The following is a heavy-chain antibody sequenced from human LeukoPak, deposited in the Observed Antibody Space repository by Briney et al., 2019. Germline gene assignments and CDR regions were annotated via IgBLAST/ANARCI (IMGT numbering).Heavy chain of an antibody. CDR3: AREGPALLRWPLLGRRQTSEPYYYYYMDV. V-gene: IGHV4-61*01. CDR1: GGSISSSSHY. Sequence: SETLSLTCTVSGGSISSSSHYWGWIRQPPGKGLEWIGYIYYSGSTNYNPSLKSRVTISVDTSKNQFSLKLSSVTAADTAVYYCAREGPALLRWPLLGRRQTSEPYYYYYMDVWGKGTTVTVSS. J-gene: IGHJ6*03. CDR2: IYYSGST. D-gene: IGHD4-23*01.